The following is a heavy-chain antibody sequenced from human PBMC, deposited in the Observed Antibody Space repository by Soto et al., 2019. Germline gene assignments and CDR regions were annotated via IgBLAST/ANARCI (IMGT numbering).Heavy chain of an antibody. CDR2: MYYSGST. CDR1: GVSISSDDYY. D-gene: IGHD1-26*01. J-gene: IGHJ6*02. CDR3: ARGEGYALDV. Sequence: SETLSHTCTVSGVSISSDDYYWSWIRQPPGKGLEWIAYMYYSGSTYYDPSLKSRVAISVDTSKNQFSLKLSSVTAADTAVYYCARGEGYALDVWGQGTTVTVS. V-gene: IGHV4-30-4*01.